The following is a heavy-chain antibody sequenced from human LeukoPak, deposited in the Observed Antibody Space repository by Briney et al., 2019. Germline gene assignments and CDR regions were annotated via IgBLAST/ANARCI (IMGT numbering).Heavy chain of an antibody. D-gene: IGHD1-26*01. CDR3: ARDLGELLHRAFDI. J-gene: IGHJ3*02. Sequence: ASVKVSCKASGYTFTNYYMHWVRQAPGQGLEWMGLINPTGDSTAYAQNFQGRVTMTTDTSTSTAYMELRSLRSDDTAVYYCARDLGELLHRAFDIWGQGTMVTVSS. CDR1: GYTFTNYY. CDR2: INPTGDST. V-gene: IGHV1-46*01.